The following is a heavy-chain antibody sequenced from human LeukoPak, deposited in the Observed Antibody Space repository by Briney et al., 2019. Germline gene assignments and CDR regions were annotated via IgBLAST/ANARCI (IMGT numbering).Heavy chain of an antibody. CDR1: DASISGYY. CDR3: ARGYYDGGWFGP. CDR2: IHFSGST. D-gene: IGHD3-22*01. V-gene: IGHV4-59*08. J-gene: IGHJ5*02. Sequence: KSSETLSLTCTVSDASISGYYWSWIRQPPGKGLEWIGSIHFSGSTNYNPSLRSRVTISVDTSKNQFSLKLSSVTAADTAVYYCARGYYDGGWFGPWGQGTLVTVSS.